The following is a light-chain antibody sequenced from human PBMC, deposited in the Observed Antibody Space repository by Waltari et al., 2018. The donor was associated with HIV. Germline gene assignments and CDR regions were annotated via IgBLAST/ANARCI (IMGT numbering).Light chain of an antibody. V-gene: IGKV3-20*01. Sequence: EIVLTQSPGTLSLSPGERATLSCRASPSVSSSYLGWYQQKPGQAPRLLIYGASSRATGIPDRFSGSGSGTDFTLTISRLEPEDFAVYYCQQYGSSPVTFGQGTRLEIK. CDR1: PSVSSSY. CDR2: GAS. CDR3: QQYGSSPVT. J-gene: IGKJ5*01.